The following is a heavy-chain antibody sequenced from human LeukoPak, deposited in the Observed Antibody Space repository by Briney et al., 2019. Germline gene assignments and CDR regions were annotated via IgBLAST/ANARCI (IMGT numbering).Heavy chain of an antibody. CDR3: ARELQTGIAEGYGAFDI. Sequence: GGSLRLSCAASGFTVSSNYMSWVRQAPGKGLEWVSVIYRGGSTYYADSVKGRFTISRHNSKNTLYLQMNSLRADDTAVYYCARELQTGIAEGYGAFDIWGQGTMVTVSS. D-gene: IGHD6-13*01. V-gene: IGHV3-53*04. CDR1: GFTVSSNY. J-gene: IGHJ3*02. CDR2: IYRGGST.